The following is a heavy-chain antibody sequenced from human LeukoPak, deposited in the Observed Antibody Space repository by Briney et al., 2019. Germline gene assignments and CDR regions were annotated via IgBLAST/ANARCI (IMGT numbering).Heavy chain of an antibody. CDR2: IYYSGST. D-gene: IGHD3-10*01. CDR1: GGSISSYY. J-gene: IGHJ5*02. V-gene: IGHV4-59*01. CDR3: ARRRITMVRGPTHNWFDP. Sequence: SETLSLTCTVSGGSISSYYWSWIRQPPGKGLEWIGYIYYSGSTNYNPSLKSRVTISVDTSKNQFSLKLSSVTAADTAVYYCARRRITMVRGPTHNWFDPWGQGTLVTVSS.